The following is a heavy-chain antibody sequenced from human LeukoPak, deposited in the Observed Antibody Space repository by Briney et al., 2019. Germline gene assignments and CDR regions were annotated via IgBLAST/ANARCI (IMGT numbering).Heavy chain of an antibody. V-gene: IGHV3-53*01. D-gene: IGHD3-9*01. CDR2: IYSSGST. CDR1: GFTVSSNY. Sequence: GGSLRLSCAASGFTVSSNYMSWVRQAPGKGLEWVSVIYSSGSTYYTDSVKGRFTISRDNSKNTLYLQMNSLRAEDTAVYSCARVRYFDWLFKDWGQGTLVTVSS. CDR3: ARVRYFDWLFKD. J-gene: IGHJ4*02.